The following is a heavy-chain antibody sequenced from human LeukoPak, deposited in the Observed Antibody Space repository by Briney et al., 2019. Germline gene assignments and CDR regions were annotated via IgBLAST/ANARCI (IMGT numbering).Heavy chain of an antibody. CDR1: GYTLTELS. CDR2: FDPEDGET. J-gene: IGHJ4*02. V-gene: IGHV1-24*01. Sequence: ASVKVSCKVSGYTLTELSMHWVRQAPGKGLEWMGGFDPEDGETIYAQKFQGRVTMTKDTSTDTAYMELSSLRSEDTAVYYCATDSGIWNDGPIGYWGQGTLVTVSS. D-gene: IGHD1-1*01. CDR3: ATDSGIWNDGPIGY.